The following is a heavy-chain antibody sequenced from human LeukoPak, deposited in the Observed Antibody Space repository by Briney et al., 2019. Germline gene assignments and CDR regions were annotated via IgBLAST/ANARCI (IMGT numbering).Heavy chain of an antibody. CDR1: GHTLTELS. V-gene: IGHV1-24*01. CDR2: YAPEDGKI. Sequence: ASVKVSRKVFGHTLTELSMHWVRQAPGKGLEWMGGYAPEDGKIIYAQTFQGRVTVTEDTSTDTGHMELSSLRSEDAAVYYCASKGDRDGYNYNSLDYWGQGTLVIVSS. J-gene: IGHJ4*02. D-gene: IGHD5-24*01. CDR3: ASKGDRDGYNYNSLDY.